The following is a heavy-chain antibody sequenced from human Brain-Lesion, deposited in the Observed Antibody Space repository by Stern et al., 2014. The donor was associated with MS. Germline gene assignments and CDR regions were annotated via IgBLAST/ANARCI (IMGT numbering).Heavy chain of an antibody. J-gene: IGHJ4*02. D-gene: IGHD1-26*01. CDR1: GGSISSSTYY. CDR3: ARHDSVPRPSQLYSARDRGPGYFDY. CDR2: IYYSGLT. V-gene: IGHV4-39*01. Sequence: QVQLGQSGPGLVKPSETLSLTCTVSGGSISSSTYYWAWIRQPPGKGLEWIGNIYYSGLTYYNPSLKSRVTISVDMSKNQFSLKLSSVTAADTAIYYCARHDSVPRPSQLYSARDRGPGYFDYWGQGTLVTVSS.